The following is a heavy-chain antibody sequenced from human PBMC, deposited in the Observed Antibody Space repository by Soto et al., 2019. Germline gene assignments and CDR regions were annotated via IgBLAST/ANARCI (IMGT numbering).Heavy chain of an antibody. D-gene: IGHD3-3*01. CDR3: ARLRNYLDFWSGYFDY. J-gene: IGHJ4*02. V-gene: IGHV3-11*01. CDR2: ISSTSTTI. Sequence: GGSLRLSCAASGFTFSNYYMTWVRQAPGKGLEWVSYISSTSTTIRYADSVKGRSTISRDNAKNSVFLQMNSLRAEDTAVYYCARLRNYLDFWSGYFDYWGQGTLVTVSS. CDR1: GFTFSNYY.